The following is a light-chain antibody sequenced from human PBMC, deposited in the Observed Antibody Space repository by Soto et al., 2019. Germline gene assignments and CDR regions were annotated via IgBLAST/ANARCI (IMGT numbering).Light chain of an antibody. V-gene: IGKV1-5*03. CDR3: QHYNSYSEA. J-gene: IGKJ1*01. Sequence: DIQMTQSPSTLSGSVGDRVTITCRSSQTISSWLAWYQQKPGKAPKLLIYKASTLKSGVPSRFSGSGSGTEFTHTISSLQSDDFGTYYCQHYNSYSEAFGQGTKVDIK. CDR2: KAS. CDR1: QTISSW.